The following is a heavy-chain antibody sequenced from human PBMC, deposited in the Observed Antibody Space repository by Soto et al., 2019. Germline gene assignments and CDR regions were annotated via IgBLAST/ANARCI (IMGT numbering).Heavy chain of an antibody. V-gene: IGHV4-39*01. CDR1: GGSISSSSYY. Sequence: QLQLQESGPGLVKPSETLSLTCTVSGGSISSSSYYWGWIRQPPGKGLEWIGSIYYSGSTYYNPSLKSRVTISVDTSKNQFSLKLSSVTAADPAVYYCAKLQRQPITDYWGQGTLVTVSS. CDR2: IYYSGST. CDR3: AKLQRQPITDY. D-gene: IGHD6-25*01. J-gene: IGHJ4*02.